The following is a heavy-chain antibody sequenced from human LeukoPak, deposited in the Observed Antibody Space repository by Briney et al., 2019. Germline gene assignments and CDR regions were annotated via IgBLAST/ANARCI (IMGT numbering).Heavy chain of an antibody. V-gene: IGHV3-7*03. CDR3: AIMHGYYDGSGYWVQ. D-gene: IGHD3-22*01. Sequence: GGSLRLSCAASGFTFSSYWMSWVRQAPGKGLEWVANIKQDGSEKYYVDSVKGRFTISRDNPRNTLYMQMNSLRDEDTAVYYCAIMHGYYDGSGYWVQWGQGTLVTVSS. CDR1: GFTFSSYW. J-gene: IGHJ1*01. CDR2: IKQDGSEK.